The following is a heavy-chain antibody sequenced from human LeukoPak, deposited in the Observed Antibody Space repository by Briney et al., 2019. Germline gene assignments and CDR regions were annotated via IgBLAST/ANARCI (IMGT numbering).Heavy chain of an antibody. CDR3: AKEVAAAGHFDY. J-gene: IGHJ4*01. Sequence: GGSLRLSCAASGITFSSYGMHWVRQAPGKGLEWVAVISYDGSNKYYADSVKRRFTISRDNSKNTLYLQMNSLRAEDTPVYYCAKEVAAAGHFDYWGHGTLVTVSS. CDR2: ISYDGSNK. V-gene: IGHV3-30*18. CDR1: GITFSSYG. D-gene: IGHD6-13*01.